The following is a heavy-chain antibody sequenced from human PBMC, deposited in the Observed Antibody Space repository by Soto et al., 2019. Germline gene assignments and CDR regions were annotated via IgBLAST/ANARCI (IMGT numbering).Heavy chain of an antibody. Sequence: GASVKVSCKASGNTFTDYYMHWVRQAPGQGLEWMGWINPNSGGTNYAQKFQGRVTMTRDTSISTAYMELSRLRSDDTAVYYCARVQYGDYIDHLDYWGQGTLVTVSS. CDR2: INPNSGGT. J-gene: IGHJ4*02. D-gene: IGHD4-17*01. CDR3: ARVQYGDYIDHLDY. V-gene: IGHV1-2*02. CDR1: GNTFTDYY.